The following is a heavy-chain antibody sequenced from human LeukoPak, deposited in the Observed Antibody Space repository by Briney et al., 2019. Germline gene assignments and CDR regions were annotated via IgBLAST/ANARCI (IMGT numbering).Heavy chain of an antibody. J-gene: IGHJ6*02. CDR1: GFTFNGYW. V-gene: IGHV3-7*01. Sequence: PGGSLRLSCAASGFTFNGYWMSWVRQAPGKGPEWVAHIKENGNEQYYADSVEGRFTISRDNAKKSLCLQMSNLRVEDTAVYYCARDTGWFGMDVWGQGTTVTVSS. D-gene: IGHD6-19*01. CDR2: IKENGNEQ. CDR3: ARDTGWFGMDV.